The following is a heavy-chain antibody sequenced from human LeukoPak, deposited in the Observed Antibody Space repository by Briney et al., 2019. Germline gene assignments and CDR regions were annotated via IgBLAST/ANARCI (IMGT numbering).Heavy chain of an antibody. V-gene: IGHV6-1*01. Sequence: SQTLSLTCAISGDSVSSNSAAWTWIRQSPSRGLEWLGRTYYRSKWYNDYAVSVKSRITINPDTSKNQFSLQLNSVTPEDTAVYYCARAYCGGDCYSRHARAWYFDLWGRGTLVTVSS. CDR3: ARAYCGGDCYSRHARAWYFDL. CDR1: GDSVSSNSAA. CDR2: TYYRSKWYN. J-gene: IGHJ2*01. D-gene: IGHD2-21*02.